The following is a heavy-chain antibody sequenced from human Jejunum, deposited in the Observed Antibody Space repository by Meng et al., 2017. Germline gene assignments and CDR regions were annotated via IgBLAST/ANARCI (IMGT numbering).Heavy chain of an antibody. V-gene: IGHV3-66*02. Sequence: GGSLRLSCAVSGFNVNTNYMSWVRQAPGKGLEWVSGIYRSGSTYYRDSVEGRFAISRDSSKNTLNLEMNSLRPEDTAVYFCARGLAGDYVYPFDHWGQGTQVTVSS. CDR2: IYRSGST. D-gene: IGHD4-17*01. J-gene: IGHJ4*02. CDR1: GFNVNTNY. CDR3: ARGLAGDYVYPFDH.